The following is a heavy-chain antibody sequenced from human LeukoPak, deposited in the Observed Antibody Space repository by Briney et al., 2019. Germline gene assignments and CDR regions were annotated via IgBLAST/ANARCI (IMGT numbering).Heavy chain of an antibody. CDR2: VNPSGGST. V-gene: IGHV1-46*01. D-gene: IGHD5-12*01. CDR3: AKSGYDFPITFDY. CDR1: GYTFTSYY. Sequence: ASVKVSCKASGYTFTSYYMHWVRQAPGRGLEWMGIVNPSGGSTSYAQKFQGRVTMTRDTSTSTVYMELSSLRSEDTAVYYCAKSGYDFPITFDYWGQGTLVTVSS. J-gene: IGHJ4*02.